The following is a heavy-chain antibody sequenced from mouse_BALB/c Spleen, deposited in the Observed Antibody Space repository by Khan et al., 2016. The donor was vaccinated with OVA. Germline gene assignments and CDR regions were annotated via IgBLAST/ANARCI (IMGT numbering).Heavy chain of an antibody. J-gene: IGHJ4*01. V-gene: IGHV2-9*02. Sequence: QVQLKESGPGLVAPSQSLSITCTVSGFSLTTYGVHWVRQPPGKGLEWLGVIWAGGDTNYNSALMSRLSIRKDNSKSQVFLKMNSLQTDDTAMYYCSRFYDGYYYTVDYWGQGTSVTVSS. CDR1: GFSLTTYG. CDR3: SRFYDGYYYTVDY. D-gene: IGHD2-3*01. CDR2: IWAGGDT.